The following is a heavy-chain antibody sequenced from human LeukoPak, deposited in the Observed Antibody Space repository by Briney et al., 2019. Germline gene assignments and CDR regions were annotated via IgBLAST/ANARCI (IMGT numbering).Heavy chain of an antibody. D-gene: IGHD2-2*02. V-gene: IGHV4-4*07. CDR2: IYTSGST. CDR3: ARDEVVPAAISFSY. CDR1: GGSISSYY. Sequence: SETLSLTCTVSGGSISSYYWSWIRQPPGKGLEWIGRIYTSGSTNYNPSLKSRVTMSVDTSKNQFSLKLSSVTAADTAVYYCARDEVVPAAISFSYWGQGTLVTVSS. J-gene: IGHJ4*02.